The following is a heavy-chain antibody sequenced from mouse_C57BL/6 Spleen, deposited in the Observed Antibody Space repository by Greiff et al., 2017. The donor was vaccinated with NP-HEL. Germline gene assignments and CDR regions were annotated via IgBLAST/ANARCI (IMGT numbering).Heavy chain of an antibody. D-gene: IGHD2-4*01. J-gene: IGHJ2*01. Sequence: QVQLQQPGAELVRPGSSVKLSCKASGYTFTSYWMHWVKQRPIQGLEWIGNIDPSDSETHSNQKFKDKATLTVDKSSSTAYMQLSSLTSVDSAVSYCARGDDYDVRGFDYWGQGTTLTVSS. V-gene: IGHV1-52*01. CDR2: IDPSDSET. CDR1: GYTFTSYW. CDR3: ARGDDYDVRGFDY.